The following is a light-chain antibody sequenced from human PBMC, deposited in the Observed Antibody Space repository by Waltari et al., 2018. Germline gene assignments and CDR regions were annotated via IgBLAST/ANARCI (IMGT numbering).Light chain of an antibody. V-gene: IGKV3-20*01. CDR2: DAS. J-gene: IGKJ4*01. CDR1: QSISSTY. Sequence: EFVLTQSPGTLSLSPGVRATLSCRASQSISSTYLAWYQQKPGQAPRLLIYDASSRATGIPDRFSGSGAGTDFTLTISRLEPEDFAVYYCQQYGSSPLTFGGGTKVEIK. CDR3: QQYGSSPLT.